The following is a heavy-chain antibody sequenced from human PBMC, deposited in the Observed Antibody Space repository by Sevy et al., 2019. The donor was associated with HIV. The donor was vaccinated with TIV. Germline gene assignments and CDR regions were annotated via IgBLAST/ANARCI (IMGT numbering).Heavy chain of an antibody. D-gene: IGHD6-13*01. Sequence: GGSLRLSCTASGFTFGDYCMSWVRQAPGKGLEWVAFLKSDVYGGTVDNAASVRGRFVISRVDSNTIAYLQMNDLKTRNTGVYYCTRWKAAQSIFDYWGQGALVTVSS. CDR3: TRWKAAQSIFDY. V-gene: IGHV3-49*04. CDR1: GFTFGDYC. J-gene: IGHJ4*02. CDR2: LKSDVYGGTV.